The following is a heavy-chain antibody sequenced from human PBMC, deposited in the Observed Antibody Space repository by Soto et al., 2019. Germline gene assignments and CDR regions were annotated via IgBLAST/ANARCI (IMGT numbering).Heavy chain of an antibody. V-gene: IGHV3-33*01. D-gene: IGHD6-13*01. J-gene: IGHJ6*02. CDR2: IWYDGSNK. CDR3: ARSLLGAIAAAANYYYYGMDV. Sequence: GGSLRLSCAASGFTFSSYGMHWVRQAPGKGLEWVAVIWYDGSNKYYADSVKGRFTISRDNSKNTLYLQMNSLRAEDTAVYYCARSLLGAIAAAANYYYYGMDVWGQGTTVTVSS. CDR1: GFTFSSYG.